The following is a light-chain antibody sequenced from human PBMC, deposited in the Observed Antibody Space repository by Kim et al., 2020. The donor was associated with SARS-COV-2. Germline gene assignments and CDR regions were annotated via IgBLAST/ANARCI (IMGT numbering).Light chain of an antibody. CDR2: GAS. CDR1: QSVSSN. CDR3: QHYNNWPYT. J-gene: IGKJ2*01. Sequence: FVSPGERATRSCRASQSVSSNLAWYQQKPGQAPRLLIYGASTRATCIPARFSGSGSGTEFTLTISSLQSEDFVVYYCQHYNNWPYTFGLGTKLEI. V-gene: IGKV3-15*01.